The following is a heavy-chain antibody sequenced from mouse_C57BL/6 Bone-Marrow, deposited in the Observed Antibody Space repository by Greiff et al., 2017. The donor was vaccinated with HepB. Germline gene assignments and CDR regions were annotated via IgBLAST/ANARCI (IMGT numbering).Heavy chain of an antibody. CDR1: GYTFTDYY. CDR2: IYPGSGNT. Sequence: QVQLQQSGAELVRPGASVKLSCKASGYTFTDYYINWVKQRPGQGLEWIARIYPGSGNTYYNEKFKGKATLTAEKSSSTAYMQLSSLTSEDSAVYFCAREEDGHWYFDVWGTGTTVTVSS. D-gene: IGHD2-3*01. J-gene: IGHJ1*03. CDR3: AREEDGHWYFDV. V-gene: IGHV1-76*01.